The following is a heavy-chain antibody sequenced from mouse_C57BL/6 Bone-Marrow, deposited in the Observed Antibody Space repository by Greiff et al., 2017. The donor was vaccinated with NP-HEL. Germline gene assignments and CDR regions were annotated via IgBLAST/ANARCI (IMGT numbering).Heavy chain of an antibody. CDR3: TTWGHYYGSRYYFDY. Sequence: VQLQQSGAELVRPGASVKLSCTASGFDIKDYYMHWVKQRPEQGLEWIGRIDPEDGDTEYAPQFQGKATMTADTSSNPAYLQLSSLTSEDTAVYYCTTWGHYYGSRYYFDYWGQGTTLTVSS. CDR2: IDPEDGDT. J-gene: IGHJ2*01. V-gene: IGHV14-1*01. D-gene: IGHD1-1*01. CDR1: GFDIKDYY.